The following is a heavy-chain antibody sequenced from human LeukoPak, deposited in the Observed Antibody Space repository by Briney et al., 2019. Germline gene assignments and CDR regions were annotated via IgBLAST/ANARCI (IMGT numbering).Heavy chain of an antibody. D-gene: IGHD3-3*01. V-gene: IGHV3-30*02. Sequence: GGSLRLSCAASGFTFSSYGMHWVRQAPGKGLEWVAFIRYDGSNKYYADSVKGRFTISRDNSKNTLDLQMGSLRVEDTAVYYCTKAYDSWIGSFYDYWGRGTQVTVSS. CDR1: GFTFSSYG. CDR3: TKAYDSWIGSFYDY. J-gene: IGHJ4*02. CDR2: IRYDGSNK.